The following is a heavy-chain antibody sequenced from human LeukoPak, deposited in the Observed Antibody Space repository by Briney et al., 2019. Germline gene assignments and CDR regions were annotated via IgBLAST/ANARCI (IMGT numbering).Heavy chain of an antibody. V-gene: IGHV4-39*01. CDR2: IYYSGST. Sequence: SETLSLTCTVSGGSISSSSYYWGWIRQPPGKGLEWIGSIYYSGSTYYNPSLKSRVTISVDTSKNQFSLKLSSVTVADTAVYYCARCNSLISPVDRPRYINPPGDWGQGTLVTVSS. D-gene: IGHD2/OR15-2a*01. J-gene: IGHJ4*02. CDR1: GGSISSSSYY. CDR3: ARCNSLISPVDRPRYINPPGD.